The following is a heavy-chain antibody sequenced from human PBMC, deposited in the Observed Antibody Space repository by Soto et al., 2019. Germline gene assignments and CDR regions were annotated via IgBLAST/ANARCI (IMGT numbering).Heavy chain of an antibody. J-gene: IGHJ4*02. CDR3: ARSNWNYVRTLDY. V-gene: IGHV4-4*02. CDR1: SVSVSGSYW. CDR2: IDHSGHT. D-gene: IGHD1-7*01. Sequence: QVQIQESGPGLVKPSGTLSLACSVSSVSVSGSYWCAWVRQPPGKGLEWIGEIDHSGHTNYNPSLKSRVTISLDNSKNQFSLNLRSVTAADTVVYYCARSNWNYVRTLDYWGQGTQVIVSS.